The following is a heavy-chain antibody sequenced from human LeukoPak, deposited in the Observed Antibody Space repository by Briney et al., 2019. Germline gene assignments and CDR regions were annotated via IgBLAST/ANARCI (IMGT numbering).Heavy chain of an antibody. CDR2: IYYSGST. Sequence: SETLSLTCTVSGGSISSYYWSWIRQPPGRGLEWIGYIYYSGSTNYNPSLKSRVTISVDTSKNQFSLKLSSVTAADTAVYYCARGRTYCSGGSCYAFLVFDYWGQGTLVTVSS. D-gene: IGHD2-15*01. J-gene: IGHJ4*02. CDR3: ARGRTYCSGGSCYAFLVFDY. CDR1: GGSISSYY. V-gene: IGHV4-59*01.